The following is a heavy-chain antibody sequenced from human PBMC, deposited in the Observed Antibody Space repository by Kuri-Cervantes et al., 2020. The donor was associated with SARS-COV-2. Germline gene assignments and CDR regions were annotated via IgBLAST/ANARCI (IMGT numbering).Heavy chain of an antibody. CDR1: GYSISSGYY. D-gene: IGHD6-13*01. CDR2: IYHSGST. V-gene: IGHV4-38-2*01. CDR3: AGALISSSWAYYMDV. Sequence: SETLSLTCAVSGYSISSGYYWGWIRQPPGKGLEWIGSIYHSGSTYYNPSIKSRVTISVDTSKTQFSLKLSSVTAANTAVYYCAGALISSSWAYYMDVWGKGTTVTVSS. J-gene: IGHJ6*03.